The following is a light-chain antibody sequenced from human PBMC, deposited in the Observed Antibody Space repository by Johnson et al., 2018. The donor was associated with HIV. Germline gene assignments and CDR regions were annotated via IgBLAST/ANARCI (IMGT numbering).Light chain of an antibody. J-gene: IGLJ1*01. CDR1: SSNIGRNY. CDR2: DNN. Sequence: QPVLTQPPSVSAAPGQKVTISCSGSSSNIGRNYVSWYQQLPGTAPKLLIFDNNKRPSVIPDRFSASKSGTSATLGITGLQTGDEADYYCGTWDSSLSAYVFGTGTKVTVL. CDR3: GTWDSSLSAYV. V-gene: IGLV1-51*01.